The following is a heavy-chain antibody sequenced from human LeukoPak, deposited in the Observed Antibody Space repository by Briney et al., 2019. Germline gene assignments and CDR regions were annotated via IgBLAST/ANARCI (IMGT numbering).Heavy chain of an antibody. V-gene: IGHV1-24*01. Sequence: ASVTVSCKVSGYTLTELSMHWVRQAPGKGLEWMGGFDPEDGETIYAQKFQGRVTITEDTSTDTAYMELSSLRSEDTAVYYYATTSYSSGWYEVDYWGQGTLVTVSS. CDR1: GYTLTELS. J-gene: IGHJ4*02. D-gene: IGHD6-19*01. CDR3: ATTSYSSGWYEVDY. CDR2: FDPEDGET.